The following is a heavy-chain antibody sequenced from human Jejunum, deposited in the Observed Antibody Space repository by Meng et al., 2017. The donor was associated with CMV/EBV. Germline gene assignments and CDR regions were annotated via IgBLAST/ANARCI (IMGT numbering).Heavy chain of an antibody. CDR2: ISSDGGST. D-gene: IGHD2-2*01. V-gene: IGHV3-64*02. CDR3: TRDPNSIIVVPAAFDY. Sequence: GYLFKTYAMHWVRQAPRKGLEYLSSISSDGGSTDYADSVKGRFTISRDNSKNTLYLQMGGLRADDTAVYYCTRDPNSIIVVPAAFDYWGQGTLVTVLL. CDR1: GYLFKTYA. J-gene: IGHJ4*02.